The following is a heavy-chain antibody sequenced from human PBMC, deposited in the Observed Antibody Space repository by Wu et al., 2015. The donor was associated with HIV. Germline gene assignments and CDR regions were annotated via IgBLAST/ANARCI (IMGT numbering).Heavy chain of an antibody. V-gene: IGHV1-18*01. CDR2: ISAYSGNT. CDR3: ARGYSGYDWGSPVYGMDV. D-gene: IGHD5-12*01. J-gene: IGHJ6*02. CDR1: GYIVTNFG. Sequence: QVQLVQSGAEVKKPGASVKVSCKASGYIVTNFGINWVRQAPGQGLEWMGSISAYSGNTNYPQKFQGRFTMTTDTSTNTAYMNLWSLRSEDTAVYYCARGYSGYDWGSPVYGMDVWGQGTTVTVSS.